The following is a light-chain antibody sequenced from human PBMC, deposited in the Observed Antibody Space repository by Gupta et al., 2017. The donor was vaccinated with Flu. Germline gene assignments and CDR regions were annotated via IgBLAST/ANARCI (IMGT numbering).Light chain of an antibody. V-gene: IGKV4-1*01. J-gene: IGKJ2*01. CDR1: QSVLYSSNNKNY. CDR2: WAS. CDR3: QQYDSTPYT. Sequence: LGERATINCKSSQSVLYSSNNKNYLAWYQQKPGQPPKLLIYWASTRESGVPDRFSGSGSGTDFTLTISSLQAEDVAVYYCQQYDSTPYTFGQGTKLEIK.